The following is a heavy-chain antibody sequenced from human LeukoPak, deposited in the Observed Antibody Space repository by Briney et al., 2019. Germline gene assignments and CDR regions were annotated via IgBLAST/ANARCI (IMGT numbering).Heavy chain of an antibody. D-gene: IGHD2-21*01. CDR1: GFTFSSYG. V-gene: IGHV4-59*12. J-gene: IGHJ5*02. Sequence: GSLRLSCAASGFTFSSYGMSWVRQAPGKGLEWIGYIYYSGSTNYNPSLKSRVTVSGDTSKNQFSLKMTSVTAADTAIYYCARRGPYVAVNSPISWFDPWGQGILVTVSS. CDR2: IYYSGST. CDR3: ARRGPYVAVNSPISWFDP.